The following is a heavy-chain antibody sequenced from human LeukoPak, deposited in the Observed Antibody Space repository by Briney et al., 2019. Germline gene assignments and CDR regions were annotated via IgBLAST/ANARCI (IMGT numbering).Heavy chain of an antibody. CDR2: IWYNGDNK. V-gene: IGHV3-33*01. CDR1: GFTFSTYG. J-gene: IGHJ4*02. CDR3: ARGSNYYDSSGYYYFQGYFDY. D-gene: IGHD3-22*01. Sequence: GGSLRLSCAASGFTFSTYGMHWVRQAPGKGLEWVAVIWYNGDNKYYADSVQGRFTISRDNSKNTLSLQMDSLRAEDTAVYYCARGSNYYDSSGYYYFQGYFDYWGQGTLVTVSS.